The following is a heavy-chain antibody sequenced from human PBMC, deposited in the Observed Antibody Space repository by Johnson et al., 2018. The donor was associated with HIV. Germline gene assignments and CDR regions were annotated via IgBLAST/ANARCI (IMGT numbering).Heavy chain of an antibody. Sequence: VQLVESGGGVARPGESLRLSCTASGFTVSSNYMSWVRQAPGKGLEWVSVIYSGGRTYYADFVQGGFASSRDHSKNKLYLQMNSRRAEDTAVYYCTTTYALWFGEFYVLGDAFDRWVQGTMVTVSS. V-gene: IGHV3-66*01. CDR3: TTTYALWFGEFYVLGDAFDR. CDR1: GFTVSSNY. D-gene: IGHD3-10*01. J-gene: IGHJ3*02. CDR2: IYSGGRT.